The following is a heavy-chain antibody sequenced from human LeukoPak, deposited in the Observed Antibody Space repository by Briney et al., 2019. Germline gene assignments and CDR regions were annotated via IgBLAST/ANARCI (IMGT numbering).Heavy chain of an antibody. J-gene: IGHJ4*02. D-gene: IGHD4-17*01. Sequence: SQTLSLTCTVSGGSISSGGYYWNWIRQPPGKGLEWIGYIYNSVTTNYNPSLKSRVTMSVDTSKNQFSLKLSSVTAADTAVYYCARGPTVTTDYWGQGTLVTVSS. CDR1: GGSISSGGYY. CDR2: IYNSVTT. V-gene: IGHV4-61*08. CDR3: ARGPTVTTDY.